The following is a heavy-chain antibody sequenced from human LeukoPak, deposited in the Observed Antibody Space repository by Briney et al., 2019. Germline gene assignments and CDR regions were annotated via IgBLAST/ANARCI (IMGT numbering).Heavy chain of an antibody. Sequence: PSETLSLTCAVYGGSFSGYYWSWIRQPPGKGLEWIGEINHSGGTNYNPSLKSRVTISVDTSKNQFSLKLSSVTAADTAVYYCARGFMVRGVIIKSGDWFDPWGQGTLVTVSS. CDR3: ARGFMVRGVIIKSGDWFDP. CDR1: GGSFSGYY. V-gene: IGHV4-34*01. CDR2: INHSGGT. J-gene: IGHJ5*02. D-gene: IGHD3-10*01.